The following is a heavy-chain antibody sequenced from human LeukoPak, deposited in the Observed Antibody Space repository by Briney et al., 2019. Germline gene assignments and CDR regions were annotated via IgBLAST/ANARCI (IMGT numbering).Heavy chain of an antibody. D-gene: IGHD2-15*01. V-gene: IGHV3-21*01. CDR3: ARVVSSYWYFDL. CDR1: GFTFSSYS. Sequence: GGSLRLSCAASGFTFSSYSMNWVRQAPGKGLEWVSSISSSSSYIYYADSVKGRFTISIDNAKNSLYLQMNSLRAEDTAVYYRARVVSSYWYFDLWGRGTLVTVSS. CDR2: ISSSSSYI. J-gene: IGHJ2*01.